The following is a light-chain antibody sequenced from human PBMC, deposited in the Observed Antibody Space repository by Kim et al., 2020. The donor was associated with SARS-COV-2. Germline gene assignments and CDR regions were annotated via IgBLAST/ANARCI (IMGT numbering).Light chain of an antibody. Sequence: ASVGDRVTLPCRSSQDISNYVAWFQQKPGKAPESLIYAASSLQSGVPSRFSGSGSGTDFTLTISSLQPEDFATYYCHQYNSYPLTFGGGTKVDIK. CDR3: HQYNSYPLT. CDR1: QDISNY. V-gene: IGKV1-16*01. CDR2: AAS. J-gene: IGKJ4*01.